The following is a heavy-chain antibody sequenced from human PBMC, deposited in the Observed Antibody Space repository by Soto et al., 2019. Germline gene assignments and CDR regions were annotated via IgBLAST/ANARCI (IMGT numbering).Heavy chain of an antibody. Sequence: ASVKVSCKASGGTFSSYAISWVRQAPGQGLEWVGGIIPIFGTANYAQKFQGRVTITADESTSTAYMELSSLRSEDTAVYYCATAHSSSYPGDYYYGMDVWGQGTTVTVSS. CDR2: IIPIFGTA. CDR1: GGTFSSYA. CDR3: ATAHSSSYPGDYYYGMDV. D-gene: IGHD6-13*01. V-gene: IGHV1-69*13. J-gene: IGHJ6*02.